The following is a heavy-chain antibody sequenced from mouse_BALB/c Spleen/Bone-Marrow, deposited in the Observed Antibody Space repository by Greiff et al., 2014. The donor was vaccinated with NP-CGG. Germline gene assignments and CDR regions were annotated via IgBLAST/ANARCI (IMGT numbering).Heavy chain of an antibody. V-gene: IGHV14-3*02. D-gene: IGHD2-4*01. CDR1: GFNIKDTY. CDR2: IDPANGNT. Sequence: DVKLVESGAELVKPGASVKLSCTASGFNIKDTYMHWVKQRPEQGLEWIGRIDPANGNTKYDPKFQGKATITADTSSNTAYLQLSSLTSEDTAVYYCALYYDYDVGYWGQDTTLTVSA. J-gene: IGHJ2*01. CDR3: ALYYDYDVGY.